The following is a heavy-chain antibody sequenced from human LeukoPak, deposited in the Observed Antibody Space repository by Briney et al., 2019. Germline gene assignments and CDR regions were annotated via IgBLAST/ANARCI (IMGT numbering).Heavy chain of an antibody. CDR3: AIVVAARLGTIDP. D-gene: IGHD6-6*01. V-gene: IGHV3-23*01. CDR1: GFTFSSYA. Sequence: PGGSLRLSCAASGFTFSSYAMSWVRQAPGKGLEWVSAISGSGGTTYYADSVKGRFTISRDNSKSTLYVQMNSLRAEDTAVYYCAIVVAARLGTIDPWGQGTLVTISS. J-gene: IGHJ5*02. CDR2: ISGSGGTT.